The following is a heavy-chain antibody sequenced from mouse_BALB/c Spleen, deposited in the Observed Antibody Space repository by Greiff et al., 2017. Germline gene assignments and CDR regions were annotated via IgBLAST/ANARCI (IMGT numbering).Heavy chain of an antibody. CDR3: AFASTMITTGYFDV. J-gene: IGHJ1*01. CDR2: IYPGDGGT. D-gene: IGHD2-4*01. V-gene: IGHV1-80*01. CDR1: GYAFSSYW. Sequence: VQLVESGAELVRPGSSVKISCKASGYAFSSYWMNWVKQRPGQGLEWIGHIYPGDGGTNYNGKFKGKATVTADKSSSTAYMQLISLTSEDSAVYVGAFASTMITTGYFDVWGEGTTVTVSS.